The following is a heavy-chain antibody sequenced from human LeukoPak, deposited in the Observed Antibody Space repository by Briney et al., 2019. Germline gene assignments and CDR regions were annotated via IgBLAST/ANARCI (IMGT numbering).Heavy chain of an antibody. CDR2: MNPNSGNA. Sequence: ASVKVSCKASEYTFTSYDINWVRQATGQGLEWMGWMNPNSGNAGYAQKFQGRVTMTRNTSISTAYMELSSLRSEDTAVYYCARVAYYYDSAGLYLNYFYGMDVWGQGTTVTVSS. D-gene: IGHD3-22*01. J-gene: IGHJ6*02. CDR3: ARVAYYYDSAGLYLNYFYGMDV. CDR1: EYTFTSYD. V-gene: IGHV1-8*01.